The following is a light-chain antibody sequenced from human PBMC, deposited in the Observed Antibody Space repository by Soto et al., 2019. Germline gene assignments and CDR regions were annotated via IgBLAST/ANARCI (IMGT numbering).Light chain of an antibody. J-gene: IGKJ5*01. CDR1: QSISNN. V-gene: IGKV3-15*01. Sequence: EIVITQSPSTLSVSPCERASLSCTASQSISNNLAWYQHKPGQAPTLLIYDASTRATDIPARFSGSGSGLRFTLTISSLQSEDFAVYYCHQRQYWPPITFGQGTRLEIK. CDR3: HQRQYWPPIT. CDR2: DAS.